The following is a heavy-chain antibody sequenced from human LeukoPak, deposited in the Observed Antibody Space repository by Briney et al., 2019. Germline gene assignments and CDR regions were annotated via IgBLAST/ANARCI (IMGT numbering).Heavy chain of an antibody. D-gene: IGHD3-22*01. CDR2: IRSDSSAI. CDR1: GFSFGDYS. CDR3: ASREGYYYDSSGIALGI. J-gene: IGHJ4*02. Sequence: GGSLRLSCAASGFSFGDYSMTWVRQAPGKGLESLSYIRSDSSAIYYADSVKGRFAISRDNARKALYLQMNSLRVEDTAIYYCASREGYYYDSSGIALGIWGQGTLVTVSS. V-gene: IGHV3-48*01.